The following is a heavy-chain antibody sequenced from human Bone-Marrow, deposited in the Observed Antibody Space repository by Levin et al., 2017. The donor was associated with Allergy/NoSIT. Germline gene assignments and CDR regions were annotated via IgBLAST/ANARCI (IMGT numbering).Heavy chain of an antibody. CDR2: TYYRSKWYN. D-gene: IGHD6-6*01. Sequence: ATGNWNRRTPSIGLEWLGRTYYRSKWYNDYAVSVKSRITINPDTSKNQFSLQLNSVTPEDTAVYYCARESSSRSYYYYMDVWGKGTTVTVSS. CDR3: ARESSSRSYYYYMDV. CDR1: AT. J-gene: IGHJ6*03. V-gene: IGHV6-1*01.